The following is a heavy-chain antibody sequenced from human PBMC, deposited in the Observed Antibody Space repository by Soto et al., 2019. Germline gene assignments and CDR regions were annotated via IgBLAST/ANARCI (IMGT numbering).Heavy chain of an antibody. Sequence: GGSLRLSCAASGFTFITYGMHWVRQAPCKGLEWVAVTWDDGGAKYYADSVRGRFTISRDNSKNTLYLQMNSLRAEDTAVYYCVRDPPSDDSGYFSFDYWGQGTLVIVSS. D-gene: IGHD3-22*01. CDR2: TWDDGGAK. CDR3: VRDPPSDDSGYFSFDY. J-gene: IGHJ4*02. V-gene: IGHV3-33*01. CDR1: GFTFITYG.